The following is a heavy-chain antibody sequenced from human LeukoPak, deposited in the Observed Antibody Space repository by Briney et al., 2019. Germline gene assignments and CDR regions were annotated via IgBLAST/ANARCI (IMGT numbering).Heavy chain of an antibody. CDR1: GYTFTSYY. CDR2: ISSYNGDT. V-gene: IGHV1-18*04. CDR3: ARDRRIAEAGPRYFDY. Sequence: GASVKVSCKASGYTFTSYYMHWVRQAPGQGLEWLGWISSYNGDTNYAQKFQGRLTMTTDTSTNTASMELRSLTSDDTAVYYCARDRRIAEAGPRYFDYWGQGTLVTVSS. J-gene: IGHJ4*02. D-gene: IGHD6-13*01.